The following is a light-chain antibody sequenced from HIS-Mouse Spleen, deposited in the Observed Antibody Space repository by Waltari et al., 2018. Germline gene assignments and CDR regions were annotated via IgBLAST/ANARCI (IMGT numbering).Light chain of an antibody. V-gene: IGKV1-9*01. J-gene: IGKJ1*01. CDR1: QGFSSY. CDR2: AAS. Sequence: DIQLTQSPSFLSASEGDRVTITCRASQGFSSYLAWYQQKPGKAPKLLIYAASTLQSGVPSRFSGSGSGTEFTLTISSLQPEDFATYYCQQLNSYPPTFGQGTKVEIK. CDR3: QQLNSYPPT.